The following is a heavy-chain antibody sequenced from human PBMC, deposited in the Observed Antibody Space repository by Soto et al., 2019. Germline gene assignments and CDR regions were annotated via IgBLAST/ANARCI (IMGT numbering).Heavy chain of an antibody. Sequence: QVQLQESGPGLVKPSETLSLTCTVSGGSISTYYWSWIRQPPGRGLEWIGYIDYSGSTKYNPSLKSXXTXTXXPSKNQFSLKLSSVIAADTAVYYSARPVGAGWFDPWGQGTLVTVSS. CDR1: GGSISTYY. V-gene: IGHV4-59*01. J-gene: IGHJ5*02. CDR2: IDYSGST. D-gene: IGHD1-26*01. CDR3: ARPVGAGWFDP.